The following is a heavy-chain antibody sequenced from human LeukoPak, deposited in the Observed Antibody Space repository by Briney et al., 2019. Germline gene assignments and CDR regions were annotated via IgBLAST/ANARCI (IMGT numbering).Heavy chain of an antibody. V-gene: IGHV1-2*02. J-gene: IGHJ4*02. CDR1: GYTFTGYY. Sequence: ASVKVSCKASGYTFTGYYMHWVRQAPGQRLERMGWINPNSGGTNYAQKFQGRVTMTRDTSISTAYMELSRLRSDDTAVYYCARYAETMIGYFDYWGQGTLVTVSS. CDR3: ARYAETMIGYFDY. D-gene: IGHD3-22*01. CDR2: INPNSGGT.